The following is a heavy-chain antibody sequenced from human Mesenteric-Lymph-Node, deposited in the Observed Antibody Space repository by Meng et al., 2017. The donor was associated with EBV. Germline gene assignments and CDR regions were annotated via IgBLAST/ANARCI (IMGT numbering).Heavy chain of an antibody. CDR2: IYHSSGTT. CDR3: TRGPSGIFYFNF. V-gene: IGHV4-4*02. D-gene: IGHD1-26*01. Sequence: QVQLQESGPGLVKPSGTLSLTCSVSGGDISSSSWWSWVRQPPGKGLEWLGEIYHSSGTTNYNPSLKSRVTISLDKSKNQFSLNLSSVTAADTAVYYCTRGPSGIFYFNFWGRGTLVTVSS. CDR1: GGDISSSSW. J-gene: IGHJ4*02.